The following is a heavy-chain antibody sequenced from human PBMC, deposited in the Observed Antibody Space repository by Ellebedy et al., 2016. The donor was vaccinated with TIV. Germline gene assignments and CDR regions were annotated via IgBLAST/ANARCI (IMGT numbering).Heavy chain of an antibody. CDR3: AKDGAVRGVHDAFDI. CDR2: ISGSGGST. V-gene: IGHV3-23*01. CDR1: GFTFSGYG. J-gene: IGHJ3*02. Sequence: GESLKISXAASGFTFSGYGMSWVRQAPGKGLEWVSGISGSGGSTYYADSVKGRFTISRDNSKNTLYLQMNSLRAEDTAVYYCAKDGAVRGVHDAFDIWGQGTMVTVPS. D-gene: IGHD3-10*01.